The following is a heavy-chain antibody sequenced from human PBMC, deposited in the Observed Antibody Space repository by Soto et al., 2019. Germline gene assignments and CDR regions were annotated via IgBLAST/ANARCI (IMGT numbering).Heavy chain of an antibody. CDR2: INHSGST. Sequence: SETLSLTCAVYGGSFSGYYWSWIRQPPGKGLEWIGEINHSGSTNYNPSLKSRVTISVDTSKNQFSLKLSSVTAADTAVYYCASKVVIAATRLGWFDPWGQGTLVTVSS. CDR3: ASKVVIAATRLGWFDP. V-gene: IGHV4-34*01. D-gene: IGHD2-15*01. CDR1: GGSFSGYY. J-gene: IGHJ5*02.